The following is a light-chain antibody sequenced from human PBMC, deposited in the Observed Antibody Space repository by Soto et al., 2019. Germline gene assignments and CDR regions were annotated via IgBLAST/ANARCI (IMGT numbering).Light chain of an antibody. Sequence: DIQMTQSPSSLSASVGDRVTITCRASQSISSYLNWYQQKPGKAPKLLIYTASSLQSGVPSRFSGSASGTDFTLTISSLQPEDFATYYCQQSYSTPITFGRGTRLDIK. V-gene: IGKV1-39*01. CDR1: QSISSY. CDR2: TAS. J-gene: IGKJ5*01. CDR3: QQSYSTPIT.